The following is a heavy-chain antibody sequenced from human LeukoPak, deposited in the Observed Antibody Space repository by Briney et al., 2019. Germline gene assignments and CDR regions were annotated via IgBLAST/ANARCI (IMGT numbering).Heavy chain of an antibody. J-gene: IGHJ4*02. D-gene: IGHD6-19*01. CDR3: ARDANEAVAGTGAVTY. V-gene: IGHV1-2*02. Sequence: ATVKVSCKTSGYIFTGYYMHWVRQAPGQGLEWMGWINPNSGDTHYAQNFQGRVTMTRDTSISTAYMELSRLTSDDTAVYYCARDANEAVAGTGAVTYWGQGTLVIVSS. CDR1: GYIFTGYY. CDR2: INPNSGDT.